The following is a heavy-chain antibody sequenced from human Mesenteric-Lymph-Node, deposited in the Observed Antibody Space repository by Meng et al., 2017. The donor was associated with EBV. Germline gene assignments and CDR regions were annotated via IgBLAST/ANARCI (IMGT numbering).Heavy chain of an antibody. CDR3: ARRSTLTSRGWLDP. CDR2: IYYLGTT. CDR1: RGSISSSSYY. J-gene: IGHJ5*02. Sequence: QLQLQESGPGRVKASEDLSLTCTVSRGSISSSSYYWAWLRQPPGKNLEWLGTIYYLGTTDYNPSLKSRVTMSVDTSKNQFSLRLNSVSAADTAVYYCARRSTLTSRGWLDPWGPGTLVTVSS. V-gene: IGHV4-39*01. D-gene: IGHD2-2*01.